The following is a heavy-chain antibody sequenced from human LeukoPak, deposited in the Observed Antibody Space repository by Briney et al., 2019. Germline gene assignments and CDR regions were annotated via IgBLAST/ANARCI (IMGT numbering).Heavy chain of an antibody. V-gene: IGHV4-34*01. Sequence: SETLSLTCAVYGGSFSGYYWSWIRQPPGKGLEWIGEINHSGSTNYNPSLKSRVTISVDTSKNQFSLKLSSVTAADTAVYYCAREPNITMIPEWGQGTLVTVSS. D-gene: IGHD3-22*01. CDR2: INHSGST. CDR3: AREPNITMIPE. CDR1: GGSFSGYY. J-gene: IGHJ4*02.